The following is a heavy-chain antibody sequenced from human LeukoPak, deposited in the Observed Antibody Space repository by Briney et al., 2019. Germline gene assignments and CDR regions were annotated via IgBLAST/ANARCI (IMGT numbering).Heavy chain of an antibody. D-gene: IGHD6-19*01. CDR2: TYYSGST. CDR1: GGSISSYY. CDR3: ARRGSSGWYFDY. Sequence: SETLSLTCTVSGGSISSYYWSWIRQPPGKGLEWIGYTYYSGSTNYNPSLKSRVTISADTSKNQFSLRLSSVTAADTAVYYCARRGSSGWYFDYWGQGTLVTVSS. J-gene: IGHJ4*02. V-gene: IGHV4-59*08.